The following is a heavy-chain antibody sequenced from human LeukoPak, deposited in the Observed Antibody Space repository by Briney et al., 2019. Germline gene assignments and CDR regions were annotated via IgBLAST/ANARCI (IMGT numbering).Heavy chain of an antibody. J-gene: IGHJ4*02. V-gene: IGHV3-21*01. D-gene: IGHD2-2*01. CDR2: ISSSSSYI. CDR1: GFTFSSYS. Sequence: GGSLRLSCAASGFTFSSYSMNWVRQAPGKGLEWVSSISSSSSYIYYADSVKGRFTISRDNAKNSLYLQMNSLRAEDTAVYYCARGKGGYCSSTSCYLSFDCWGQGTLVTVSS. CDR3: ARGKGGYCSSTSCYLSFDC.